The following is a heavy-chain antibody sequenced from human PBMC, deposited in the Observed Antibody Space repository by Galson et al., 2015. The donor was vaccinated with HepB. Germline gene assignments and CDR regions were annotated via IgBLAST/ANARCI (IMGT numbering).Heavy chain of an antibody. D-gene: IGHD2-21*02. Sequence: SVTVSCKASGYTFTSYGISWVRQAPGQGLEWMGWISAYNGNTNYAQKLQGRVTMTTDTSTSTAYMELRSLRSDDTAVYYCASYVDCGGDYYSLGAFDIWGQGTMVTVSS. CDR3: ASYVDCGGDYYSLGAFDI. CDR2: ISAYNGNT. CDR1: GYTFTSYG. J-gene: IGHJ3*02. V-gene: IGHV1-18*01.